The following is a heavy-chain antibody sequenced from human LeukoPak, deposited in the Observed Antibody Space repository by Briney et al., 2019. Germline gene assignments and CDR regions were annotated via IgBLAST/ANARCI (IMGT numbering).Heavy chain of an antibody. CDR3: ARGISTSCYD. CDR2: INSEGIST. D-gene: IGHD2-2*01. Sequence: GGSLRLSCAASGFTFSGYWMHWVRQAPGKGLVWVSRINSEGISTSYADSVKGRFTISRDNAKNTLYLQMNSLRAEDTAVYYCARGISTSCYDWGQGTLVTVSS. CDR1: GFTFSGYW. V-gene: IGHV3-74*01. J-gene: IGHJ4*02.